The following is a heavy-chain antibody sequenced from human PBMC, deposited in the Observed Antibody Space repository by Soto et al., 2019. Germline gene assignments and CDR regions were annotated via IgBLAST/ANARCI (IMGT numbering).Heavy chain of an antibody. D-gene: IGHD3-22*01. CDR2: IYYSGST. J-gene: IGHJ4*02. CDR3: ARDGNYYDSSGYLDY. CDR1: GGSISSGDYY. V-gene: IGHV4-30-4*01. Sequence: LSLTCTVSGGSISSGDYYWSWIRQPPGKGLEWIGYIYYSGSTYYNPSLKSRVTISVDTSKNQFSLKLSSVTAADTAVYYCARDGNYYDSSGYLDYWGQGTLVTVSS.